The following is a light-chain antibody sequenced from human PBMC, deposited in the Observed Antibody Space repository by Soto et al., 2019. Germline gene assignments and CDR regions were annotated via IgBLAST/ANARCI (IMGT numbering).Light chain of an antibody. V-gene: IGKV3-20*01. CDR2: GSS. J-gene: IGKJ2*01. CDR3: HQYGSSPPYT. Sequence: EIVLTQSPGTLSLSPGERVTLSCRASQVITSSYLAWYQQKPGQAPRLLISGSSTRAAGVPDRFSGSGSGTDFTLSISRLEPEDFAVYYCHQYGSSPPYTFGQGTKLEIK. CDR1: QVITSSY.